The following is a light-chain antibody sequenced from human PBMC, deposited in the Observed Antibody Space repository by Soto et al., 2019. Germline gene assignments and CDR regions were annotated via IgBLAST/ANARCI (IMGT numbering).Light chain of an antibody. V-gene: IGKV1-39*01. CDR1: QSISSY. Sequence: DIQMTQSPSTLSASLGDRVTISCRASQSISSYLNWYQQKPGKAPKLLIYAASSLQSGVPSRFSGSGSGTDFTLTISSLHPDDFATYYCQQNYSTPRTFGQGTKVDIK. CDR3: QQNYSTPRT. CDR2: AAS. J-gene: IGKJ1*01.